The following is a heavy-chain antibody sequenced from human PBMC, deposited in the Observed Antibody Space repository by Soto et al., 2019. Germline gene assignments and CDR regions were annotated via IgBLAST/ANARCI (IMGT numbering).Heavy chain of an antibody. Sequence: QVQLQQWGAGLLKPSETLSLTCAVYGGSFSGYYWSWIRQPPGKGLEWIGEINHSGSTNYNPSLKSRVTISVDTSKNQFSLKLSSVTAADTAVYYCARGKGRQFVLGVFDYWGQGTLVTVSS. CDR1: GGSFSGYY. D-gene: IGHD6-6*01. J-gene: IGHJ4*02. CDR3: ARGKGRQFVLGVFDY. CDR2: INHSGST. V-gene: IGHV4-34*01.